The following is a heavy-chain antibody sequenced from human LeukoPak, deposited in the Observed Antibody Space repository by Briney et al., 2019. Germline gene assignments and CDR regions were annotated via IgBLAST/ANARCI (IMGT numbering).Heavy chain of an antibody. CDR3: ARVPYYYDGSDYYGHFLPPHY. Sequence: ASVKVSCKTSGYTFTSYGVIWVRQAPGQGLEWMGWSNTYSGNAIYAQNLQVRVTLTADTSTATAYMEVRNLRSDDTAVYYCARVPYYYDGSDYYGHFLPPHYWGQGTLVTVSS. J-gene: IGHJ4*02. V-gene: IGHV1-18*01. D-gene: IGHD3-22*01. CDR1: GYTFTSYG. CDR2: SNTYSGNA.